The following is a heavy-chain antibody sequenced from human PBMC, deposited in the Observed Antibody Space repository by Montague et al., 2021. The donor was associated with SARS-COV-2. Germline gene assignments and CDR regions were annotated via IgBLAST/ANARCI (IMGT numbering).Heavy chain of an antibody. CDR3: ARLRDGVVASPILGVGPYSLYYYMDV. CDR1: GGSFSGYH. J-gene: IGHJ6*03. Sequence: SETLSLTCAVYGGSFSGYHWNWIRQSPGKGLEWIGEINHGGSTNYNPSLKSRLTITADTSKNQFSLKLTSVTAADTSVYYCARLRDGVVASPILGVGPYSLYYYMDVWGRGASVTVSS. CDR2: INHGGST. D-gene: IGHD3-10*01. V-gene: IGHV4-34*01.